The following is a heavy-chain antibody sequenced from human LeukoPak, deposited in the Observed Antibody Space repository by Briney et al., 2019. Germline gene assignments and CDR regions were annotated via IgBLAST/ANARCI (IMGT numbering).Heavy chain of an antibody. J-gene: IGHJ4*02. CDR2: IYYSGST. Sequence: SETLSLTCTVSGGSISSSSYYWGWIRQPPGKGLEWLGSIYYSGSTYYNPSLKSRVTISVDTSKNQFSLKLSSVTAADTAVYYCAKAWSSYYDFWSGYYCWGQGTLVTVSS. V-gene: IGHV4-39*01. CDR1: GGSISSSSYY. CDR3: AKAWSSYYDFWSGYYC. D-gene: IGHD3-3*01.